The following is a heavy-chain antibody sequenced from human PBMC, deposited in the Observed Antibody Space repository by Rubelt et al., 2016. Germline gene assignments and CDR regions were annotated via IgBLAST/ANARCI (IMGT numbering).Heavy chain of an antibody. V-gene: IGHV4-39*01. J-gene: IGHJ4*02. D-gene: IGHD6-19*01. CDR1: GGSISSSSYY. CDR3: ARLSSGWYYFDY. CDR2: IYYSGST. Sequence: QLQLQESGPGLVKPSETLSLTCTVSGGSISSSSYYWGWIRQPPGKGLEWIGSIYYSGSTYYNPSLKIRFTISVATSKNQFALKLSSVTAADTAVYYCARLSSGWYYFDYWGQGTLVTVSS.